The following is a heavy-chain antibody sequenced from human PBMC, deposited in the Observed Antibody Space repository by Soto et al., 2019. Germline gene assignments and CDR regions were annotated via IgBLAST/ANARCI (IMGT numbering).Heavy chain of an antibody. Sequence: GESLKISCKGSGYSFTSYWIGWVRQMPGKGLEWMGIIYPGDSDTRYSPSFQGQVTISADKSISTAYLRWSSLKASDTAMYYCARYCSGGSCYYYYGMDVGGQGTTVTVPS. J-gene: IGHJ6*02. V-gene: IGHV5-51*01. CDR2: IYPGDSDT. D-gene: IGHD2-15*01. CDR1: GYSFTSYW. CDR3: ARYCSGGSCYYYYGMDV.